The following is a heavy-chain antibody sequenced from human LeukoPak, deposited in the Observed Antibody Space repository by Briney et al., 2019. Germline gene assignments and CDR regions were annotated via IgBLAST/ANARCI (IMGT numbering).Heavy chain of an antibody. CDR3: AKSPYGSGTLRGNYFDN. Sequence: GRSLRLSCAPSGFTFDDYAMHWVRQAPGKGLEWVSGISWNSGSTGYADSVKGRFTISRDNAKNSLYLQMNSLRAEDMALYYCAKSPYGSGTLRGNYFDNWGQGTLVTVYS. D-gene: IGHD3-10*01. V-gene: IGHV3-9*03. CDR2: ISWNSGST. CDR1: GFTFDDYA. J-gene: IGHJ4*02.